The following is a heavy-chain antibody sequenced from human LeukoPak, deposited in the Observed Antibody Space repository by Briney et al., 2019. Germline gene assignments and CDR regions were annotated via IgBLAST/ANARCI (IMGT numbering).Heavy chain of an antibody. Sequence: PGGSLRLSCAASGFTFSSYSMNWVRQAPGKGLEWVSSISSSSYIYYADSVKGRFTISRDNAKNSLYLQMNSLRAEDTAVYYCARDAGSSSSSGYWGQGTLVTVSS. V-gene: IGHV3-21*01. J-gene: IGHJ4*02. D-gene: IGHD6-13*01. CDR2: ISSSSYI. CDR1: GFTFSSYS. CDR3: ARDAGSSSSSGY.